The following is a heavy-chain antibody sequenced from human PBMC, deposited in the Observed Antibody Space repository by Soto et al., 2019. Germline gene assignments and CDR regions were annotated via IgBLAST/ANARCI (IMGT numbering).Heavy chain of an antibody. CDR1: GFTFDDYV. V-gene: IGHV3-9*01. J-gene: IGHJ4*02. Sequence: EVQLVESGGGLVQPGRSLRLSCAASGFTFDDYVMHWVRQAPGKGLEWVSGISWNSGRIHYADSVKGRFTISRDNAQNSLSLQMISLRAEDTALYYFAKDRYAEFMVVAGYVDYWGQGTLVTVSS. D-gene: IGHD2-15*01. CDR2: ISWNSGRI. CDR3: AKDRYAEFMVVAGYVDY.